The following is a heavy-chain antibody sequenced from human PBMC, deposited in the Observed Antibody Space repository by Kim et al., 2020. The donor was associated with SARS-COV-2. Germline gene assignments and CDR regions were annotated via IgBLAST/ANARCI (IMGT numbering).Heavy chain of an antibody. D-gene: IGHD3-10*01. J-gene: IGHJ4*02. CDR3: ATGGAGSYDY. Sequence: TYYADSVKGRFTISRDNSKNSLYLQMNSLRAEDTALYYCATGGAGSYDYWGQGTLVTVSS. V-gene: IGHV3-43D*03. CDR2: T.